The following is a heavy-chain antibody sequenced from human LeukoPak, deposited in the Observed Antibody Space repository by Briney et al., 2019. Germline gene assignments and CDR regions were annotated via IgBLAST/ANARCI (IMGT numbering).Heavy chain of an antibody. Sequence: GGSLRLSCAASGFTFSSYAMSWVRQAPGKGLEWVSAISGSGGSTYYADSVEGRFTISRDNSKNTLYLQMNGLRAEDTAVYYCAKDRNYDILTGYSYFDYWGQGTLVTVSS. CDR2: ISGSGGST. J-gene: IGHJ4*02. CDR3: AKDRNYDILTGYSYFDY. CDR1: GFTFSSYA. D-gene: IGHD3-9*01. V-gene: IGHV3-23*01.